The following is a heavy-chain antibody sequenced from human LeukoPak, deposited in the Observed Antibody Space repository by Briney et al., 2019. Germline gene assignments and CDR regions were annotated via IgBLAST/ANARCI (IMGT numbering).Heavy chain of an antibody. CDR2: ISGSGGGT. CDR3: AKSTSFYLDS. Sequence: GGSLRLSCAASGFTFSSYALTWVRQTPGKGLEWVSSISGSGGGTYYADSVKGRFTISRDNSKNMLYVQMNSLRAEDTAVYYCAKSTSFYLDSWGQGTLVTVSS. CDR1: GFTFSSYA. J-gene: IGHJ4*02. V-gene: IGHV3-23*01.